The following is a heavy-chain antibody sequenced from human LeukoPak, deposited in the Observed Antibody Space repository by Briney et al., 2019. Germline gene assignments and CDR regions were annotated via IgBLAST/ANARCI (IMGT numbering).Heavy chain of an antibody. CDR3: ARVGPHASFDY. CDR2: IYYSGNT. CDR1: AVSISSYY. J-gene: IGHJ4*02. V-gene: IGHV4-59*01. Sequence: SETLSLTCTVSAVSISSYYWSWIRQPPGKGLEWIGYIYYSGNTNYNPSLKSRVTLSVDTSKNQFSLKLSSVTAADTAVYYCARVGPHASFDYWGQGTLVTVSS.